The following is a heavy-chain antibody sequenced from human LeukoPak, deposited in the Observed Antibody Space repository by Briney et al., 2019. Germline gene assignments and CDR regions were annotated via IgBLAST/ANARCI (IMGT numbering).Heavy chain of an antibody. J-gene: IGHJ4*02. CDR2: ISWNSGSI. CDR3: AKDSRVQEYYGSGSYPDY. Sequence: PGGSLRLSCAASGFTFDDYAMHWVRQAPGKGLEWVSGISWNSGSIGYADSVKGRFTISRDNAKNSLYLQMNSLRTEDTALYYCAKDSRVQEYYGSGSYPDYWGQGTLVTVSS. V-gene: IGHV3-9*01. D-gene: IGHD3-10*01. CDR1: GFTFDDYA.